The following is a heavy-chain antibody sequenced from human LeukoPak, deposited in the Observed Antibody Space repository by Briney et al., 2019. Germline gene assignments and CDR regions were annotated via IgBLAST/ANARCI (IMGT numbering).Heavy chain of an antibody. CDR1: GYSFTSYW. Sequence: GESLKIPCKPSGYSFTSYWSGWVRQLHGKGLEWMGIIYAGDSDHRYSPSFKGQVTISADKSISTAFLQWSSLKASDTAMYYCARKEWGFYYYGMDVWGQGTTVTVSS. CDR2: IYAGDSDH. J-gene: IGHJ6*02. V-gene: IGHV5-51*01. D-gene: IGHD2-8*01. CDR3: ARKEWGFYYYGMDV.